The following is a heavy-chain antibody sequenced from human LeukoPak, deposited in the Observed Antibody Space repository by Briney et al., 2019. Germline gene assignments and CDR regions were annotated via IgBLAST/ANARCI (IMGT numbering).Heavy chain of an antibody. Sequence: SETLSLTCTVSGGSISSGSYYWSWIRQPAGKGLEWIGRIYTSGSTNYNPSLKSRVTISVDTSKNQFSLKLSSVTAADTAVYYCARADDYLWGTYYFDYWGQGTLVTVSS. J-gene: IGHJ4*02. CDR2: IYTSGST. CDR3: ARADDYLWGTYYFDY. V-gene: IGHV4-61*02. CDR1: GGSISSGSYY. D-gene: IGHD3-16*01.